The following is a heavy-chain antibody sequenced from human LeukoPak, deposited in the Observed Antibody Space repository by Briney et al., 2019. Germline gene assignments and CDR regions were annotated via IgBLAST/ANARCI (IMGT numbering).Heavy chain of an antibody. D-gene: IGHD5-18*01. CDR1: GFTFSTYG. V-gene: IGHV3-33*06. J-gene: IGHJ4*02. CDR2: IWYDGSNK. CDR3: AKDRRIQLWTTRRTPLLFDY. Sequence: QTGTSLRLSCAASGFTFSTYGMHWVRQAPGKGLEWVAVIWYDGSNKYYADSVKGRFTISRDNSKNTLYLQMNSLRAEDTAVYYCAKDRRIQLWTTRRTPLLFDYWGQGTLVTVPS.